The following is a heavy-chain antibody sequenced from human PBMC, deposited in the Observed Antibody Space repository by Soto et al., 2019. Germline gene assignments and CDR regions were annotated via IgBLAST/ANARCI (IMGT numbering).Heavy chain of an antibody. D-gene: IGHD7-27*01. CDR3: AAELGFRKLSVV. Sequence: QVQVVQSGVEVRRPGSSVKVSCKASGDTFKNCVISWVRQATGQGLEWMGGIIPLFGTTDFAQRVQGRLTMTTDESTTTADMELSRLRSEDTATYYCAAELGFRKLSVVWGQGNTVIVSS. CDR2: IIPLFGTT. V-gene: IGHV1-69*01. CDR1: GDTFKNCV. J-gene: IGHJ6*02.